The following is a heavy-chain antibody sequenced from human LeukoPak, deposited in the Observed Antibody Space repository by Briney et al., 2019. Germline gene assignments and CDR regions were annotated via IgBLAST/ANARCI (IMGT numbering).Heavy chain of an antibody. CDR1: GFTFSNYA. Sequence: GGSLRLSCAASGFTFSNYAMTWVRQAPGNGLQWVSSISSTVINTYNADSVKGRFTISRDNSKNTLYLQMNSLRADDTAIYDCAKGTVRFLEWSQRGYFDYWGQGILVTVSS. CDR2: ISSTVINT. CDR3: AKGTVRFLEWSQRGYFDY. D-gene: IGHD3-3*01. J-gene: IGHJ4*02. V-gene: IGHV3-23*01.